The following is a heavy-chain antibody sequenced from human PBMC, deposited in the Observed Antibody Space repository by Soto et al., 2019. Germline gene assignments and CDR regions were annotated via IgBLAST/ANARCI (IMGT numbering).Heavy chain of an antibody. D-gene: IGHD3-16*02. Sequence: SETHCLSYAVDGGYFRGYDGSGISKPPGKGLEWIGEINHSGSTNYNPSLKSRVTISVDTSKNQFSLKLSSVTAADTAVYYCERALRLLATVNGMDVWGQGTTVTVSS. J-gene: IGHJ6*02. CDR3: ERALRLLATVNGMDV. V-gene: IGHV4-34*01. CDR1: GGYFRGYD. CDR2: INHSGST.